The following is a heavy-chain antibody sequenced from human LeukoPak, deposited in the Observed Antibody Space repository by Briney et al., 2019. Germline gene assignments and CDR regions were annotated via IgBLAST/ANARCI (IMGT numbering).Heavy chain of an antibody. CDR1: GFTFSSYA. CDR2: ISGSGGST. CDR3: ARVFLVGATGCLDF. V-gene: IGHV3-23*01. J-gene: IGHJ4*02. Sequence: GGSLRLSCAASGFTFSSYAMSWVRQAPGKGLEWVSAISGSGGSTYYADSVKGRFTISRDNSGNTLYLQMNSLRVEDTAVYYCARVFLVGATGCLDFWGQGTLVTVSS. D-gene: IGHD1-26*01.